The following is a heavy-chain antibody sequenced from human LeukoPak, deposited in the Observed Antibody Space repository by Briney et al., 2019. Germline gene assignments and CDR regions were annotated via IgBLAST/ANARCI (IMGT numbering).Heavy chain of an antibody. D-gene: IGHD6-6*01. CDR1: SGSISSNSYY. CDR2: INSGGSA. CDR3: GARRVGPLRPLDF. J-gene: IGHJ4*01. Sequence: SETLSLTCTVSSGSISSNSYYWGWLRQSPGTGLEGIGNINSGGSAYYNSALEGRVTISADTSKNQFFLEVRSVTAADTAVYFCGARRVGPLRPLDFWGQGTLVTVSS. V-gene: IGHV4-39*01.